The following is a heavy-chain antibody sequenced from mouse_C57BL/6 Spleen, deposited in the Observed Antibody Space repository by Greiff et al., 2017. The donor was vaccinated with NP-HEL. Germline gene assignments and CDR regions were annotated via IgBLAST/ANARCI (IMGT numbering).Heavy chain of an antibody. V-gene: IGHV1-18*01. Sequence: VQLKQSGPELVKPGASVKIPCKASGYTFTDYNMDWVKQSHGKSLEWIGDINPNNGGTIYNQKFKGKATLTVDKSSSTAYMELRSLTSEDTAVYYCARSEPSWFAYWGQGTLVTVSA. CDR1: GYTFTDYN. CDR3: ARSEPSWFAY. J-gene: IGHJ3*01. CDR2: INPNNGGT.